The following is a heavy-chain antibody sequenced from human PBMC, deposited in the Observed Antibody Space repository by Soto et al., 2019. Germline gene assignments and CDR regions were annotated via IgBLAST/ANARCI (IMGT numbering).Heavy chain of an antibody. CDR3: TTDRSNNWNYVLSGMDV. J-gene: IGHJ6*02. CDR1: GFTFSNAW. D-gene: IGHD1-7*01. CDR2: IKSKTDGGTT. V-gene: IGHV3-15*07. Sequence: GGSLRLSCAASGFTFSNAWMNWVRQAPGKGLEWVGRIKSKTDGGTTDYAAPVKGRFTISRDDSKNTLYLQMNSLKTEDTAVYYCTTDRSNNWNYVLSGMDVWGQGTTVTVSS.